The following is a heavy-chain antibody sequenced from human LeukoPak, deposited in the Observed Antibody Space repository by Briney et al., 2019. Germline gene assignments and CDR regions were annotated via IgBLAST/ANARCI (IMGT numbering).Heavy chain of an antibody. CDR2: ISYDGSNK. V-gene: IGHV3-30-3*01. CDR3: ARGQQWLAYYFDY. Sequence: GGSLRLSCAASGFTFSSYAMHWVRQAPGKGLEWVAVISYDGSNKYYADSVKGRFTTSRDNSKNTLYLQMNSLRAEDTAVYYCARGQQWLAYYFDYWGQGTLVTVSS. CDR1: GFTFSSYA. J-gene: IGHJ4*02. D-gene: IGHD6-19*01.